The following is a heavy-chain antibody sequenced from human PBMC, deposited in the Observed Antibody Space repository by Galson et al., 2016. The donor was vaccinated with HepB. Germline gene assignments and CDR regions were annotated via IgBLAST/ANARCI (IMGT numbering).Heavy chain of an antibody. J-gene: IGHJ2*01. CDR3: ARDRDATTVNWYFDL. CDR1: GASIRSYY. D-gene: IGHD4-17*01. Sequence: SETLSLTCTVSGASIRSYYWTWIRQPPGKGLEWIGYISYSGSTNYNPSLKSRVTISVDTSKNQFSLKLSSVTAADTAVYYCARDRDATTVNWYFDLWGRGTLVSVSS. CDR2: ISYSGST. V-gene: IGHV4-59*01.